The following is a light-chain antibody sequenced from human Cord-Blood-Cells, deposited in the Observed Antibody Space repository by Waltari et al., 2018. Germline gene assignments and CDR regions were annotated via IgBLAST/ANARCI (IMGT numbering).Light chain of an antibody. CDR2: TAF. CDR1: RSISSW. Sequence: DFQMTQAPSTLSASVGDRVAITCQASRSISSWLAWYQQKPGKAPQLLNYTAFSLVSRVPSKFSGSGSQTELTLTISRLQPDDCPTYCSQQYQSYSRTCGQGTREEIK. J-gene: IGKJ1*01. V-gene: IGKV1-5*03. CDR3: QQYQSYSRT.